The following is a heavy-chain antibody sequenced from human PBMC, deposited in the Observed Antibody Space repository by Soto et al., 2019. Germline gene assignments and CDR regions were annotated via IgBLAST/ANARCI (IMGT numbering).Heavy chain of an antibody. CDR2: IRSEAYGGTT. D-gene: IGHD3-22*01. CDR1: DFNFGNYA. V-gene: IGHV3-49*04. Sequence: HPWGSLRVSCTCSDFNFGNYALSWVRQAPGKGPEWVGFIRSEAYGGTTDYAASVKGRFIISRDDSKSIAYLEINSLQTDDTAVYYCTRYYYESSGYYVYWGQGTMVTVSS. CDR3: TRYYYESSGYYVY. J-gene: IGHJ4*02.